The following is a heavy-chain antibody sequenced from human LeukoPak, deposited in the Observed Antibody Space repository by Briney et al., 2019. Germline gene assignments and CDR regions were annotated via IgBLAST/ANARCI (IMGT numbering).Heavy chain of an antibody. CDR1: GSSISSSNW. CDR2: IYHSGTT. Sequence: PSETLSLTCAVSGSSISSSNWWSWVRQSPGKGLEWIGEIYHSGTTNYNPSLKSRLTISVDKSKNQFSLKLSSVTAADTAVYHCARDLRRGLDYWGQGTLVTVSS. CDR3: ARDLRRGLDY. J-gene: IGHJ4*02. V-gene: IGHV4-4*02.